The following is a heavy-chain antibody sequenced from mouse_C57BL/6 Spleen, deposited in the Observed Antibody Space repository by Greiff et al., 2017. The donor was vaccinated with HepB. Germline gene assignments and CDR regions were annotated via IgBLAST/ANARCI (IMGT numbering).Heavy chain of an antibody. V-gene: IGHV1-15*01. J-gene: IGHJ3*01. CDR1: GYTFTDYE. CDR3: TREGRLRRSWFAY. Sequence: VQLQQSGAELVRPGASVTLSCKASGYTFTDYEMHWVKQTPVHGLEWIGAIDPETGGTAYNQKFKGKAILTADKSSSTAYMELRSLTSEDSAVYYCTREGRLRRSWFAYWGQGTLVTVSA. CDR2: IDPETGGT. D-gene: IGHD2-2*01.